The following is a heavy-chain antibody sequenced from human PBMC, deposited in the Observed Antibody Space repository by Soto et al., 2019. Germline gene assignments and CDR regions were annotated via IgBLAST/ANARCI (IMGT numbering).Heavy chain of an antibody. D-gene: IGHD3-10*01. CDR1: GGSISSGGYY. J-gene: IGHJ4*02. CDR3: ATGVLLWFGGGYFDY. CDR2: IYYSGST. V-gene: IGHV4-31*03. Sequence: QVQLQESGPGLVKPSQTLSLTCTVSGGSISSGGYYWSWIRQHPGKGLEWIGYIYYSGSTYYSPSLKSRVTISVDPSKNQFSLKLSSVTAADTAVYYCATGVLLWFGGGYFDYWGQGTLVTVSS.